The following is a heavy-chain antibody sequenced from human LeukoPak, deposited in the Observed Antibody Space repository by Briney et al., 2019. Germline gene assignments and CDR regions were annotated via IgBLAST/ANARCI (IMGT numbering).Heavy chain of an antibody. CDR3: ASLDIVVVPAALDY. D-gene: IGHD2-2*03. J-gene: IGHJ4*02. CDR2: SYYSGST. V-gene: IGHV4-39*01. Sequence: SETLSLTCTVSGGSISSSSYYWGWKRQPPGKGQEGIGSSYYSGSTYYNPSLKRRVTISVDTSKNQFSLKLSSVTAADTAVYYCASLDIVVVPAALDYWGQGTLVTVSS. CDR1: GGSISSSSYY.